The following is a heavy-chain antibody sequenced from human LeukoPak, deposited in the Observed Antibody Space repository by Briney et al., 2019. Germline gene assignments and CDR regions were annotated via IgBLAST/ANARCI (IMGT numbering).Heavy chain of an antibody. CDR2: ISYSGSP. Sequence: KSSQTLSLTCTVSGASISSGGYYWSWIRQHPGKGLEWIGYISYSGSPYYNPSLKSRVTISVDTSRNQFSLKLSSVTAADTAVYYCARGPHCSSTSCYSEYFHHWGQGTLVTVSS. CDR3: ARGPHCSSTSCYSEYFHH. J-gene: IGHJ1*01. CDR1: GASISSGGYY. V-gene: IGHV4-31*03. D-gene: IGHD2-2*01.